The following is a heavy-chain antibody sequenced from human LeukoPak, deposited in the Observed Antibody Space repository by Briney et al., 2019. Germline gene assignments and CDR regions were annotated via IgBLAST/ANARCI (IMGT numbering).Heavy chain of an antibody. Sequence: GGSLRLSCVASGFTFSSYDMHWVRQATGKGLEWVSAIGTAGDTYYPGSVKGRFTISRGNSKNSLFLQMNSLRAGDTAVYYCARALRGTFDYWGQGTLVTVSS. CDR3: ARALRGTFDY. CDR1: GFTFSSYD. V-gene: IGHV3-13*01. CDR2: IGTAGDT. J-gene: IGHJ4*02. D-gene: IGHD4-17*01.